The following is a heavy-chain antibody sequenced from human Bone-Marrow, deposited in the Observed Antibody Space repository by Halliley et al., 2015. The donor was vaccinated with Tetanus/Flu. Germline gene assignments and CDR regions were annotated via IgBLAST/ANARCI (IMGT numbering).Heavy chain of an antibody. Sequence: QLVQSGAEVKRPGSSVKVSCKASGGTFRSYGISWVRQAPGQGLEWMGGIIPIFGTTKYPQKFQGRITLTADESTSTAYMELSSLRSEDTAVHYCARDGGLYCTEGLCNIAMDVGGQGTTVTVS. D-gene: IGHD2-8*01. J-gene: IGHJ6*02. CDR3: ARDGGLYCTEGLCNIAMDV. CDR2: IIPIFGTT. V-gene: IGHV1-69*01. CDR1: GGTFRSYG.